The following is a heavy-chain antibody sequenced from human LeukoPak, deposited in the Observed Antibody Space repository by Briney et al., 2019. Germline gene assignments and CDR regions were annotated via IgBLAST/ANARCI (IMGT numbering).Heavy chain of an antibody. J-gene: IGHJ4*02. V-gene: IGHV4-39*01. CDR1: GGSISSSSYY. CDR2: IYYSGST. D-gene: IGHD3-22*01. CDR3: ASDFDYDSSGYNY. Sequence: SETLCLTCTVSGGSISSSSYYWGWIRQPPGKGLEWIGSIYYSGSTYYNPSLKSRVTISVDTSKNQFSLKLSSVTAADTAVYYCASDFDYDSSGYNYWGQGTLVTVSS.